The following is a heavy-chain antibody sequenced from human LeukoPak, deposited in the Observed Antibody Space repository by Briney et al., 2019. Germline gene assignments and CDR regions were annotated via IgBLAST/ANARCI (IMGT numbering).Heavy chain of an antibody. D-gene: IGHD2-2*01. Sequence: SVKVSCKASRGTFSSYAISWVRQAAGQGLAWMGRIIPIFGIAHYAQKFRGRVTITPDKSTSTAYMELSSLRSEDTAVYYCARDSDVVVPAASTGYWFDPWGQGTLVTVSS. CDR1: RGTFSSYA. V-gene: IGHV1-69*10. CDR3: ARDSDVVVPAASTGYWFDP. CDR2: IIPIFGIA. J-gene: IGHJ5*02.